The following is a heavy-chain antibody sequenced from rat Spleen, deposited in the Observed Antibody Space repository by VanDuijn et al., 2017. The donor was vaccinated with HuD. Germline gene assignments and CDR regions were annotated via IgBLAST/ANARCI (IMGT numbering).Heavy chain of an antibody. D-gene: IGHD1-1*01. J-gene: IGHJ2*01. CDR3: ARRYYSGFDY. CDR1: GFTFSNYG. Sequence: EVQLVESGGGLVQPGGSLKLSCAASGFTFSNYGMNWVRQAPTKGLEWVASISPGGGNTFYRDSVKGRFTISRDNAKTTLYLQMDSLRSEDTATYYCARRYYSGFDYWGQGVMVTVSS. CDR2: ISPGGGNT. V-gene: IGHV5S13*01.